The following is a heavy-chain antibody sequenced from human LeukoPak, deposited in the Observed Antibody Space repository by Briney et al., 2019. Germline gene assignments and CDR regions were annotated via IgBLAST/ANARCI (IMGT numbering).Heavy chain of an antibody. CDR2: ISYDGRNK. J-gene: IGHJ3*01. CDR3: ARHISPWKFPDAYDA. V-gene: IGHV3-30*15. CDR1: EFTFSTYA. Sequence: PGGSLRLSCAASEFTFSTYAMHCVRHAPGKGLEWVAVISYDGRNKYYADSVKGRFTISRDNPKNTLYLQMSTLRAEDTAVYHCARHISPWKFPDAYDAWGQGTLVTVSS. D-gene: IGHD1-1*01.